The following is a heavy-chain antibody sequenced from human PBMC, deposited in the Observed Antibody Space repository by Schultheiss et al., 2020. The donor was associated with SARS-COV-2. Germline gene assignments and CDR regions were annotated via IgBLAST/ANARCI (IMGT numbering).Heavy chain of an antibody. J-gene: IGHJ2*01. CDR3: ARDRYDFWSGYVSYWYFDL. D-gene: IGHD3-3*01. CDR1: GYTFTSYD. CDR2: MNPNSVNT. V-gene: IGHV1-8*01. Sequence: ASVKVSCKASGYTFTSYDINWVRQATGQGLEWMGWMNPNSVNTGYAQKFQGRVTMTRNTSISTAYMELSSLRSEDTAVYYCARDRYDFWSGYVSYWYFDLWGRGTLVTVSS.